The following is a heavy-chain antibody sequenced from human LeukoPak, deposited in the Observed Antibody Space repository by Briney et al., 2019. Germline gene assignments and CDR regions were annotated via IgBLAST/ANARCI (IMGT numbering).Heavy chain of an antibody. CDR2: IRYDGSNK. CDR3: AKGGLRFLEWGLDY. CDR1: GFTFSSYG. V-gene: IGHV3-30*02. Sequence: GGSLRLSCAASGFTFSSYGMHWVRQAPGKGLEWVAFIRYDGSNKYYADSVKGRFTISRDNSKNTLYLQMNSLRAEDTAVYYCAKGGLRFLEWGLDYWGQGTLVTVSS. D-gene: IGHD3-3*01. J-gene: IGHJ4*02.